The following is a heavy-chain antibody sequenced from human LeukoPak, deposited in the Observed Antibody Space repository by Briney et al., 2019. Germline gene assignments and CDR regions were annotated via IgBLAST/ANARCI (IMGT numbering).Heavy chain of an antibody. D-gene: IGHD4-17*01. CDR1: GGSFSGYY. CDR3: ARFFHDYGAVNWFDP. V-gene: IGHV4-34*01. CDR2: INHSGST. Sequence: SETLSLTCAVYGGSFSGYYWSWIRQPPRKGLEWIGEINHSGSTNYNPSLQSRVTISVDTSKNQFSLKLSSVTAADTAVYYCARFFHDYGAVNWFDPWGQGTLVTVSS. J-gene: IGHJ5*02.